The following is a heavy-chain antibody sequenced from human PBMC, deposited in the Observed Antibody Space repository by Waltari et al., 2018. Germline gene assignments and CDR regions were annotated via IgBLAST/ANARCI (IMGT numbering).Heavy chain of an antibody. V-gene: IGHV4-39*01. J-gene: IGHJ4*02. CDR3: ARHFVGATFY. D-gene: IGHD1-26*01. CDR2: ILYSGST. Sequence: QLQLQESGPGLVKPSETLSLTCTVSGGSISSSSYYWGWIRQPPGKGLEWIGSILYSGSTSYNPSLKSRVTISVDTSKNQFSLKLSSVTAADTAVYYCARHFVGATFYWGQGTLVTVSS. CDR1: GGSISSSSYY.